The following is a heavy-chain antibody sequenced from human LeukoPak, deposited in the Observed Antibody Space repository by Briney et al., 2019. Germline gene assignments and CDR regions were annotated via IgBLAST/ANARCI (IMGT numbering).Heavy chain of an antibody. CDR1: GGSFSGYY. Sequence: SETLSLTCAVYGGSFSGYYWSWLRPPAGRGLEWVGEINHSGSTNYNPSLKSRATISVDTSKNQFSLKLSSLTAADTAVYYCARNRRYSSSWYPVYWFDPWGQGTLFTVSS. CDR2: INHSGST. V-gene: IGHV4-34*01. CDR3: ARNRRYSSSWYPVYWFDP. J-gene: IGHJ5*02. D-gene: IGHD6-13*01.